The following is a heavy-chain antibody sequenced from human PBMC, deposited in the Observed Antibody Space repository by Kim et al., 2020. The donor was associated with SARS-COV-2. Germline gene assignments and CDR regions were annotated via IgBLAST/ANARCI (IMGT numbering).Heavy chain of an antibody. CDR3: ARDQGTALVTPFDY. Sequence: YAKKFQGRVSMTRDTSISTAYMELSKLRPDDTAVYYCARDQGTALVTPFDYWGQGTLVTVSS. D-gene: IGHD5-18*01. J-gene: IGHJ4*02. V-gene: IGHV1-2*02.